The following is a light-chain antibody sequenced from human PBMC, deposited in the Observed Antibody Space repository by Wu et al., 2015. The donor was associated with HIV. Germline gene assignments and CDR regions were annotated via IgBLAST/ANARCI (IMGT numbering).Light chain of an antibody. J-gene: IGKJ5*01. CDR3: QQRSNWPPGAT. Sequence: PGERATLSCRASQSVYSYLAWYQQKPGQAPRLLIYDASNRATGIPARFSGSGSGTDFTLTISSLKPEDFAVYYCQQRSNWPPGATFGQGTRLEIK. CDR1: QSVYSY. CDR2: DAS. V-gene: IGKV3-11*01.